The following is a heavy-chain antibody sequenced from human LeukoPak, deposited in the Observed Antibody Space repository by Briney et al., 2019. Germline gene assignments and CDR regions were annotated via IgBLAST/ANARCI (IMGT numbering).Heavy chain of an antibody. CDR2: IYLRGNT. Sequence: SETLSLTCAISGGSISSSNWWTWVCQPPGKGLEWVGEIYLRGNTNYNPSLESRVTISVDESKTQLSLRLESVTAADTAVYYCARGTITTVTDSWGPGTLVTVSS. CDR3: ARGTITTVTDS. CDR1: GGSISSSNW. J-gene: IGHJ4*02. D-gene: IGHD4-17*01. V-gene: IGHV4-4*02.